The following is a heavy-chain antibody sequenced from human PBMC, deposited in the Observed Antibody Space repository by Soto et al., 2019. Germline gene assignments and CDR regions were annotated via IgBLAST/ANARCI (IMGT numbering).Heavy chain of an antibody. J-gene: IGHJ6*02. Sequence: TLSLTCTVSGGSVSSGSYYWSWIRQPPGKGLEWIGYIYYSGSTNYNPSLKSRVTISVDTSKNQFSLKLSSVTAADTAVYYCAREGKGYSYGLGYYYYGMDVWGQGTTVTVS. V-gene: IGHV4-61*01. CDR3: AREGKGYSYGLGYYYYGMDV. CDR2: IYYSGST. D-gene: IGHD5-18*01. CDR1: GGSVSSGSYY.